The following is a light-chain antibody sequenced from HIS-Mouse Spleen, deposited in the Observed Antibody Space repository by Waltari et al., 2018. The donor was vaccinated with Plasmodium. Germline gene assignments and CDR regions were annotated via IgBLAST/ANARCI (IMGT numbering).Light chain of an antibody. CDR2: GAA. Sequence: EIVMTQSPATLSVSPGERATLSCRASQSVSSNLAWYQQKPGQAPRLLIYGAATRATGSPARFSGRGSGTEFTLTISSLQSEDFAVYYCQQYNNWPPLTFGGGTKVEIK. V-gene: IGKV3-15*01. CDR1: QSVSSN. J-gene: IGKJ4*01. CDR3: QQYNNWPPLT.